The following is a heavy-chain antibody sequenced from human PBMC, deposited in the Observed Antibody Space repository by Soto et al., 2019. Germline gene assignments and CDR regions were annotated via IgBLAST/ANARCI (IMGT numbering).Heavy chain of an antibody. V-gene: IGHV3-33*01. CDR2: IWYDGSKK. D-gene: IGHD3-3*01. Sequence: QVQVVESGGGVVQPGRSLRLSCAASGFTFSSFGMHWVRQAPGKGLEWVSLIWYDGSKKSYGDSVKGRFTISRDNSRYPVYVQMNSLRADDTAGDYCARDASYYSLWSGYYPSRNGMDVWGQGTTVTVSS. CDR1: GFTFSSFG. J-gene: IGHJ6*02. CDR3: ARDASYYSLWSGYYPSRNGMDV.